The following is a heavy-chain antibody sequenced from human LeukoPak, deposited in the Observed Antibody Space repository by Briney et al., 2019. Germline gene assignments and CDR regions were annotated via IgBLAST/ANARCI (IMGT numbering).Heavy chain of an antibody. Sequence: SETLSLTCAVYGGSFSGYYWSWIRQPPGKGLEWIGEINHSGSTNYNPSLKSRVTISVDTSKNQFSLKLSSVTAADTAVYYCARIAITMVRGVIVGYYYYMDVWGKGTTVTISS. D-gene: IGHD3-10*01. CDR3: ARIAITMVRGVIVGYYYYMDV. CDR1: GGSFSGYY. V-gene: IGHV4-34*01. CDR2: INHSGST. J-gene: IGHJ6*03.